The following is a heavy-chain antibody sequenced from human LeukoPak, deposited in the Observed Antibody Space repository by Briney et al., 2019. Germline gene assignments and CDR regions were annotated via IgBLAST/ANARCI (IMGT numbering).Heavy chain of an antibody. D-gene: IGHD1-26*01. J-gene: IGHJ6*03. CDR1: GFTFSDYY. V-gene: IGHV3-11*01. Sequence: GSLRLSCAASGFTFSDYYMSWIRQAPGKGLEWVSYISSSGSTIYYADSVKGRFTISRDNAKNSLYLQMNSLRAEDTAVYYCAGREYYYYYMDVWGKGTTVTVSS. CDR2: ISSSGSTI. CDR3: AGREYYYYYMDV.